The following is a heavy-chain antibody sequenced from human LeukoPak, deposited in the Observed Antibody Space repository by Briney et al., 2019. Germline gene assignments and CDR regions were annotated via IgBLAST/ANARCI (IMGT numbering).Heavy chain of an antibody. CDR3: ARDMDSHYYDSSGYYY. Sequence: PGGSLRLSCAASGFTFSTYSMNWVRQAPGKGLEWVSSISSSSSYIYYTDSVKGRFTVSRDNAKNSLYLQMNSLRAEDTAVYYCARDMDSHYYDSSGYYYWGQGSLVTVSP. V-gene: IGHV3-21*01. J-gene: IGHJ4*02. D-gene: IGHD3-22*01. CDR1: GFTFSTYS. CDR2: ISSSSSYI.